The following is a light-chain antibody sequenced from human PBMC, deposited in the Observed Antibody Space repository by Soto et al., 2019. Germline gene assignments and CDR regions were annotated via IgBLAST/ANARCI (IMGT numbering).Light chain of an antibody. CDR3: QQYDHLPSLT. CDR1: QDISNY. CDR2: DAS. Sequence: DIQMTQSPSSLSASVGDRVTITCQASQDISNYLNWYQQKPGKAPSLLIYDASNFEAGVPSRFSGSGSGTAFTFTISSLQPEDIATYYCQQYDHLPSLTFGGGTKVEIK. J-gene: IGKJ4*01. V-gene: IGKV1-33*01.